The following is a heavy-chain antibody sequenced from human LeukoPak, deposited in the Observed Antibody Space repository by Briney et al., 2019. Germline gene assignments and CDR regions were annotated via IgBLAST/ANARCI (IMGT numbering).Heavy chain of an antibody. Sequence: PSETLFLTCTVSGDSISSYYWSWIRQPPGKGLEWIGYISYSGSTNYNPSLRSRVTVSLDTSKNQFSLKLSSVTAADTAVFYCARSIAVAGDYYFDYWGQGTLVTVSS. D-gene: IGHD6-19*01. J-gene: IGHJ4*02. CDR2: ISYSGST. V-gene: IGHV4-59*08. CDR3: ARSIAVAGDYYFDY. CDR1: GDSISSYY.